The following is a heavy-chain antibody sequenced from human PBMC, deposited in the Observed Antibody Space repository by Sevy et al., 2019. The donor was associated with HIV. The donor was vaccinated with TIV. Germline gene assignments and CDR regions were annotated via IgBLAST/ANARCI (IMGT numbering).Heavy chain of an antibody. V-gene: IGHV3-23*01. J-gene: IGHJ4*02. CDR1: GFTFSSYA. CDR2: ISGSGGST. D-gene: IGHD1-26*01. CDR3: AKWGDRELRGHFDY. Sequence: GGSLRLSCAASGFTFSSYAMSWVRQAPGKGLEWVSAISGSGGSTYYADSVKGRFTISRDNSKNTLYLQMNSLRAEDTAVYDCAKWGDRELRGHFDYWGQGTLVTVSS.